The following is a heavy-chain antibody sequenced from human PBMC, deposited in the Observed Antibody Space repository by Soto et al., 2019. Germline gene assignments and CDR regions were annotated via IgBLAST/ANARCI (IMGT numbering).Heavy chain of an antibody. J-gene: IGHJ4*02. CDR1: GGSISSSNW. CDR3: ARVSAMVNSFDY. D-gene: IGHD5-18*01. V-gene: IGHV4-4*02. Sequence: QVQLQESGPGLVKPSGTLSLTCAVSGGSISSSNWWSWVRQPPGKGLEWVGEFYHSGTTNYNPSRRSRATISIDNSKNQFSLKLSSVTAADTAVYYCARVSAMVNSFDYWGQGTLVTVSS. CDR2: FYHSGTT.